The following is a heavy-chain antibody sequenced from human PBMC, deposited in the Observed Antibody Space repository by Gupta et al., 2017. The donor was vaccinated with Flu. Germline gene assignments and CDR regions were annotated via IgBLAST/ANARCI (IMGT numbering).Heavy chain of an antibody. J-gene: IGHJ5*01. CDR2: INPGSSKT. V-gene: IGHV1-3*01. CDR3: ARGLSFGTNWFDF. CDR1: GYTFTDYA. D-gene: IGHD2/OR15-2a*01. Sequence: QVQLVQSGAEVKKPGASVKVSCKASGYTFTDYAIHWVRQAPGQRPEWMGWINPGSSKTKYSRQFQGSVTLTRDTSATTAYLELSSLRSEDTAVYYCARGLSFGTNWFDFWGQGTLVTVSS.